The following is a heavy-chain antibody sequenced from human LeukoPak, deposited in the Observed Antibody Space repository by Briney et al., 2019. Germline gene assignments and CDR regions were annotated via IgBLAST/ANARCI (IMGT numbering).Heavy chain of an antibody. CDR2: MNPNSGNT. Sequence: ASVKVSCKASGYTFTGYYMHWVRQATGQGLEWMGWMNPNSGNTGYAQKFQGRVTMTRNTSISTAYMELSSLRSEDTAVYYCARGDSSGNWFDPWGQGTLVTVSS. CDR1: GYTFTGYY. J-gene: IGHJ5*02. CDR3: ARGDSSGNWFDP. D-gene: IGHD3-22*01. V-gene: IGHV1-8*02.